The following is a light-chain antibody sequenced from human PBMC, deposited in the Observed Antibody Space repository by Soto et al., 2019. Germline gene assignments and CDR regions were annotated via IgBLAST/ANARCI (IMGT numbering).Light chain of an antibody. CDR3: QEYGSSRT. CDR1: QSVCSSY. V-gene: IGKV3-20*01. J-gene: IGKJ1*01. CDR2: GAS. Sequence: DIVLTQSPGTLSLSPGERATLSCRASQSVCSSYLAWYQQKPGQAPRLLIYGASSRATGIPDSFSGSGFGTDFTLNISRLEPEDFAVYYCQEYGSSRTFGQGTKVEIK.